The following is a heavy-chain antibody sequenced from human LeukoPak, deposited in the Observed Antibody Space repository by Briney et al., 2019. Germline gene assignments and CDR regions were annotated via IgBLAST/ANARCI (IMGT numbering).Heavy chain of an antibody. CDR1: GGSISSSSYY. Sequence: SETLSPTCTVSGGSISSSSYYWGWIRQPPGKGLEWIGSIYYSGSTYYNPSLKSRVTISVDTSKNQFSLKLSSVTAADTAVYYCARAAPHYYGSGSYHDYWGQGTLVTVSS. J-gene: IGHJ4*01. V-gene: IGHV4-39*07. CDR3: ARAAPHYYGSGSYHDY. CDR2: IYYSGST. D-gene: IGHD3-10*01.